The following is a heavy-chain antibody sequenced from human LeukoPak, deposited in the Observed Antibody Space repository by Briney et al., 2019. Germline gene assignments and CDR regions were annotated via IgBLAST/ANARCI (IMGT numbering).Heavy chain of an antibody. D-gene: IGHD1-14*01. CDR1: GDSVSSNSAA. J-gene: IGHJ6*02. CDR2: TYYRAKWYN. Sequence: SQTLSLTCAISGDSVSSNSAAWNWIRQSPSRGLEWLGRTYYRAKWYNDYAVSVQSRINIKPDTSKNQFSLQLNSVTPEDTAEYYCAMQSTTNSRYYGMDVWGQGTTVIVSS. CDR3: AMQSTTNSRYYGMDV. V-gene: IGHV6-1*01.